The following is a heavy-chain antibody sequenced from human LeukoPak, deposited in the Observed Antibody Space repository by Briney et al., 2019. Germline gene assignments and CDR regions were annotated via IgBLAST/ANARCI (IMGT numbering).Heavy chain of an antibody. Sequence: SVKVSCKASVGTLSSDAISRVRQAPGQGLEWMGGIFTIFGTAHYAHKFQGRVTITADESTGTAYMELSSLRSEDRAVYYCARDHGGGSGWLNVPDYWGQGTLVTVSS. V-gene: IGHV1-69*01. J-gene: IGHJ4*02. CDR3: ARDHGGGSGWLNVPDY. CDR2: IFTIFGTA. D-gene: IGHD6-19*01. CDR1: VGTLSSDA.